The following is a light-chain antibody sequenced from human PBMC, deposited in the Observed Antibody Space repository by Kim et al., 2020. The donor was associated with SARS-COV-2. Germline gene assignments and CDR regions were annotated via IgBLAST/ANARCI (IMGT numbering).Light chain of an antibody. CDR1: QVINNY. CDR2: GAS. Sequence: ATVGDRVTITCRASQVINNYLAGYQQKPGKAPTVLIYGASTLHCVVPSRFSGSGSGTDFTLTISSLQPEDVGTYYCQKYDSAPRTFGHGTKVDIK. V-gene: IGKV1-27*01. CDR3: QKYDSAPRT. J-gene: IGKJ1*01.